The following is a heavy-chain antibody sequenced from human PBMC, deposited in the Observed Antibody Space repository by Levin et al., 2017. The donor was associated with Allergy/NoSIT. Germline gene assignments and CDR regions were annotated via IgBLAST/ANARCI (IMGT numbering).Heavy chain of an antibody. J-gene: IGHJ4*02. Sequence: ASVKVSCKASGYTFTSYGISWVRQAPGQGLEWMGWISAYNGNTNYAQKLQGRVTMTTDTSTSTAYMELRSLRSDDTAVYYCARDYEQWLVPPLGFDYWGQGTLVTVSS. CDR3: ARDYEQWLVPPLGFDY. CDR1: GYTFTSYG. CDR2: ISAYNGNT. V-gene: IGHV1-18*01. D-gene: IGHD6-19*01.